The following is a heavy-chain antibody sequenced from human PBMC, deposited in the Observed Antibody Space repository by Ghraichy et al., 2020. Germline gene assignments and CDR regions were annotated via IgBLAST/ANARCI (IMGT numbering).Heavy chain of an antibody. J-gene: IGHJ5*02. CDR1: GGSFSGYY. Sequence: SETLSLTCAVYGGSFSGYYWSWIRQPPGKGLEWIGEINHSGSTNYNPSLKSRVTISVDTSKNQFSLKLSSVTAADTAVYYCARGVYYDYIWGSYPLHNWFDPWGQGILVTVSS. D-gene: IGHD3-16*02. CDR2: INHSGST. CDR3: ARGVYYDYIWGSYPLHNWFDP. V-gene: IGHV4-34*01.